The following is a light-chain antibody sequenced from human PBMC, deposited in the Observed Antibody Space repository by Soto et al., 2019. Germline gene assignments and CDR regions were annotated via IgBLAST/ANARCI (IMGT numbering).Light chain of an antibody. J-gene: IGKJ1*01. CDR2: AAS. V-gene: IGKV1-27*01. CDR3: QKYNSVPWT. CDR1: QDISHS. Sequence: DIQMTQSPSSLSASVGDRITINCRASQDISHSLAWYQRKPGKVPKLLIYAASTLQSGVPSRFSGSGSGTDFTLTISSLQREDVATYYCQKYNSVPWTFGQGTKVEIK.